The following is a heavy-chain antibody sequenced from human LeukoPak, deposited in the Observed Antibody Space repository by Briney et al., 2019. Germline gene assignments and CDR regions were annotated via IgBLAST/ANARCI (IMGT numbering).Heavy chain of an antibody. D-gene: IGHD2-2*01. CDR1: GFTFSAHA. CDR2: VSYDGTYK. J-gene: IGHJ4*02. Sequence: PGGSLRLSCAASGFTFSAHAIHWVRQAPGKGLEWVAVVSYDGTYKYYADSVKGRFTISRDNSKNTLYLQMDSLSVEDTAVYYCARGCASNSCYFDYWGQGTRVTVSS. V-gene: IGHV3-30*04. CDR3: ARGCASNSCYFDY.